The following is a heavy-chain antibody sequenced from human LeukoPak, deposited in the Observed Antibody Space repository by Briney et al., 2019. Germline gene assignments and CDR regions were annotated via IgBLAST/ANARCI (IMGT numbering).Heavy chain of an antibody. D-gene: IGHD3-9*01. Sequence: SETLSLTCTVSGGSISNYYWSWIRQPPGKGLEWIGYIYYSGGTNYNPSLKSRVTISVDTSKNQFSLKLTSVTAADTAVYYCAREIRYFDWSPLGGWYYYMDVWGKGTTVTISS. CDR1: GGSISNYY. J-gene: IGHJ6*03. CDR2: IYYSGGT. V-gene: IGHV4-59*01. CDR3: AREIRYFDWSPLGGWYYYMDV.